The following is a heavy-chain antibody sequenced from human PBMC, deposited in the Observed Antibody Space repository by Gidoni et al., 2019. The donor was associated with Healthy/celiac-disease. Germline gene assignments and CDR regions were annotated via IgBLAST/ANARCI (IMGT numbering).Heavy chain of an antibody. CDR1: GGSFSGYY. J-gene: IGHJ6*02. D-gene: IGHD6-19*01. CDR3: ARFPNKQWLAYRGRVYYGMDV. Sequence: QVQLQQWGAGLLKPSETLSFTCAVYGGSFSGYYWSWIRQPPGKGLEWIGEINHSGSTNYNPSLKSRVTISVDTSKNQFSLKLSSVTAADTAVYYCARFPNKQWLAYRGRVYYGMDVWGQGTTVTVSS. CDR2: INHSGST. V-gene: IGHV4-34*01.